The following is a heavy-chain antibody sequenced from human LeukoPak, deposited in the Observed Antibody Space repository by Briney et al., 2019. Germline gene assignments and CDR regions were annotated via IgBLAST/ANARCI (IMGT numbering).Heavy chain of an antibody. V-gene: IGHV1-69*13. CDR1: GGTFISYA. CDR3: ACPNLPGAMLHGYYCFMDV. CDR2: IIPIVGTP. Sequence: RGSLKVSCKASGGTFISYAISWVRQAPGQGLEWMAGIIPIVGTPDYAQTFQGRVTITADESTSTAYMELSSLTSEDTAVYYCACPNLPGAMLHGYYCFMDVWGKGTTVSVSS. J-gene: IGHJ6*03. D-gene: IGHD2-2*01.